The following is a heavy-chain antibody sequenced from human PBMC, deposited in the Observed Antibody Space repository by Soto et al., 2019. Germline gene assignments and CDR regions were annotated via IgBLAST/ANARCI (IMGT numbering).Heavy chain of an antibody. D-gene: IGHD3-10*01. Sequence: GASVKVSCKASGYSFSSYNINWVRQASGQGLEWMGWMNPDSGNTGYAEKLQGRVTMPRNRSIRTAYMELSGLRSEDTAVYYCAREAASDPSFYYHYMDVRGKGTTVTVSS. J-gene: IGHJ6*03. CDR2: MNPDSGNT. V-gene: IGHV1-8*01. CDR1: GYSFSSYN. CDR3: AREAASDPSFYYHYMDV.